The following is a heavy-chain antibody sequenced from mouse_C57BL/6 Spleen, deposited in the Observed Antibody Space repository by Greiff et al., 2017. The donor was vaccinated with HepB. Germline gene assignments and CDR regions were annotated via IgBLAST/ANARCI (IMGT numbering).Heavy chain of an antibody. V-gene: IGHV7-3*01. CDR2: IRNKANGYTT. J-gene: IGHJ3*01. CDR1: GFTFTDYY. CDR3: ANYYGNYGFAY. D-gene: IGHD2-1*01. Sequence: EVQLVESGGGLVQPGGSLSLSCAASGFTFTDYYMSWVRQPPGKALEWLGFIRNKANGYTTEYSASVKGRFTISRDNSQSILYLQMNALRAEDSATYYCANYYGNYGFAYWGQGTLVTVSA.